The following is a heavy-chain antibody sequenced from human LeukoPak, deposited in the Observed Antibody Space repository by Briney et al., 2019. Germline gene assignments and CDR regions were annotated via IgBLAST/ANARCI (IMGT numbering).Heavy chain of an antibody. CDR3: AGRNSSGWYVN. Sequence: GGSLRLSCAASGFSVSRNYMSWVRQASGKGLEWVSVIFSGGSTNYADSVKGRFTISRDNSKNTLYLQMNTLRVEDTAVYFCAGRNSSGWYVNWGQGSLVTVSS. D-gene: IGHD6-19*01. J-gene: IGHJ4*02. CDR2: IFSGGST. V-gene: IGHV3-66*01. CDR1: GFSVSRNY.